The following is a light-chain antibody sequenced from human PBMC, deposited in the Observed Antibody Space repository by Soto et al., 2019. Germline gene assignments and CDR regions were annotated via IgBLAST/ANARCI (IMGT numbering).Light chain of an antibody. CDR3: QQYDDYWT. J-gene: IGKJ1*01. V-gene: IGKV1-5*03. CDR2: KAS. CDR1: QSISTW. Sequence: DIQMTQSPSTLSASVGDRVTITCRASQSISTWLAWYQQKPGKAPKLLIYKASSLESGVPSRFSGSGSGTEFTLTISSLQPDDSATYYCQQYDDYWTFVQGTKVEIK.